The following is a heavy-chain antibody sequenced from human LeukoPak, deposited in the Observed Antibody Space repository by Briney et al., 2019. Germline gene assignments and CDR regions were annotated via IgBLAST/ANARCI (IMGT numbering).Heavy chain of an antibody. D-gene: IGHD3-16*01. CDR2: ISGSGGST. Sequence: GGSLRLSCAASGFTFSSYAMSWVRQAPGKGLEWVSAISGSGGSTYYADSVKGRFTISRDNSKNTLHLQMNSLRAEDTAVYYCARGLGELFSNWFDPWGQGTLVTVSS. CDR3: ARGLGELFSNWFDP. CDR1: GFTFSSYA. V-gene: IGHV3-23*01. J-gene: IGHJ5*02.